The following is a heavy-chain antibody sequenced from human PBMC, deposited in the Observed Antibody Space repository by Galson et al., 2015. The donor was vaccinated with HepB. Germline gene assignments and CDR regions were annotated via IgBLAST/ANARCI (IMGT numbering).Heavy chain of an antibody. Sequence: SLRLSCAASGFTFGNSDMHWVRQAPGKGLEWVSAISVSGANTYYADSVKGRFTISRDNSKDTLHLQMNSLRPEDTAIYYCAKRYCSCSVCYPIDSWGQGALVTVSS. D-gene: IGHD2-8*02. CDR2: ISVSGANT. J-gene: IGHJ4*02. CDR1: GFTFGNSD. V-gene: IGHV3-23*01. CDR3: AKRYCSCSVCYPIDS.